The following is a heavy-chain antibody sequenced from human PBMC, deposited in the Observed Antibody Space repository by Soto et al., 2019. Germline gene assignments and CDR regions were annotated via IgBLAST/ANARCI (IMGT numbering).Heavy chain of an antibody. CDR1: GFTFNNYA. CDR2: ISGGIT. CDR3: AKDLHDFWSGYAFDY. D-gene: IGHD3-3*01. J-gene: IGHJ4*02. V-gene: IGHV3-23*01. Sequence: GGSLRLSCVASGFTFNNYAMSWVRQAPGKGLEWVSAISGGITYYADSVKGRFTISRDNSKNTLYLQMNSLRAEDTAVYYCAKDLHDFWSGYAFDYWGQGTLVTVSS.